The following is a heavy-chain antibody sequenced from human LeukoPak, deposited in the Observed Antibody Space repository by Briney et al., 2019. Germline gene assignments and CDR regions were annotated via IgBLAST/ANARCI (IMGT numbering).Heavy chain of an antibody. CDR1: GFTVSSNY. CDR2: IYSGGST. D-gene: IGHD3-10*01. V-gene: IGHV3-66*01. CDR3: ARDRFYGSGSYYSYYYYYGMDV. J-gene: IGHJ6*02. Sequence: PGGSLRLSCAVSGFTVSSNYMSWVRQAPGKGLEWVSVIYSGGSTYYADSVKGRFTISRDNSKNTLYLQMNSLRAEDTAVHYCARDRFYGSGSYYSYYYYYGMDVWGQGTTVTVSS.